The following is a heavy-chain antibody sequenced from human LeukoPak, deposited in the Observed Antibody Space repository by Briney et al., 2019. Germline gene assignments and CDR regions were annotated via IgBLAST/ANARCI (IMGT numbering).Heavy chain of an antibody. V-gene: IGHV4-34*01. Sequence: PSETLSLTCAVSGGSFSSYSWNWIRQPPGKGLEWIAEISYAGNTHTGSTSYSASLKSRVTISVDTSKNQFSLKLSSVTAADTAAYYCARVQGSPDYWGQGTLVTVSS. J-gene: IGHJ4*02. D-gene: IGHD1-26*01. CDR2: ISYAGNTHTGST. CDR3: ARVQGSPDY. CDR1: GGSFSSYS.